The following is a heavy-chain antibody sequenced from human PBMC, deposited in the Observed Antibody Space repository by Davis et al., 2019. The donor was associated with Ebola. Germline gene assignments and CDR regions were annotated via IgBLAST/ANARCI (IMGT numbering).Heavy chain of an antibody. V-gene: IGHV3-7*03. J-gene: IGHJ4*02. CDR3: AIANRGPVADTGDY. CDR2: IKQDGSEK. CDR1: GFTFSNYW. D-gene: IGHD6-19*01. Sequence: GGSLRLSCVASGFTFSNYWMTWVRQAPVRGLEWVANIKQDGSEKRYVDSVRGRFTISRDNAKNSLYLQMNSLRAEDTAVYYCAIANRGPVADTGDYWGQGSLVTVSS.